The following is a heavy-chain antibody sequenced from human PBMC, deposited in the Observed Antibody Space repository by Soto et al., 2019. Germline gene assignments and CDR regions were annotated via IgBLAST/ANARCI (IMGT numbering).Heavy chain of an antibody. CDR1: GFTFSPYW. CDR2: INGGGSTT. D-gene: IGHD3-22*01. CDR3: ARDRGYPDSFNV. V-gene: IGHV3-74*01. J-gene: IGHJ3*01. Sequence: PVGSLRLSCAASGFTFSPYWMHWVRQGPGKGLVWVSHINGGGSTTAYADSVKGRFTISRDNAKNTLYLEINSLRADDTAVYYCARDRGYPDSFNVWGQGTMVTVS.